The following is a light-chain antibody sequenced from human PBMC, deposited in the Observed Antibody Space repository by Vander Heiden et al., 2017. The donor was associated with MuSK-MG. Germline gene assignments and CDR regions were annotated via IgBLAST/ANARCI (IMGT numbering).Light chain of an antibody. CDR3: SSYTSSSAV. CDR1: SSDIGGYNY. J-gene: IGLJ1*01. CDR2: EVI. V-gene: IGLV2-14*01. Sequence: QSALTQPASVSGSPGQSITISCTGTSSDIGGYNYVSWYQQHPGKAPKLMIFEVINRPSGVSNRFSGSKSGNTASLTISGLQAEDEADYYCSSYTSSSAVFGTGTKVTVL.